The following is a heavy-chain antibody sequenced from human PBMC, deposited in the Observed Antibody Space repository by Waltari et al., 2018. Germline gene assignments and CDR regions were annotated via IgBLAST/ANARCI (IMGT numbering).Heavy chain of an antibody. V-gene: IGHV3-13*05. CDR1: GFTFSSYD. CDR2: IGTAGDP. Sequence: EVQLVESGGGLVQPGGSLRLSCAASGFTFSSYDMHWVRQATGKGLEWVSAIGTAGDPYDPGSVKGRFTISRENAKNALYLQMNSLRAGDTAVYYCARDAGAGYYGMDVWGQGTTVTVSS. CDR3: ARDAGAGYYGMDV. D-gene: IGHD3-10*01. J-gene: IGHJ6*02.